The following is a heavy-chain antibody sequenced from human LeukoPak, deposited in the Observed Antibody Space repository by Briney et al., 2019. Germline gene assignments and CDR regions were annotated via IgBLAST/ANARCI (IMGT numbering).Heavy chain of an antibody. Sequence: SETLSLTCTVSGGSISSHYWSWIRQPAGKGLEWIGRIYISGSTNYSPSLKSRVTMSVDTSKNQFSLKLSSVTAADTAIYYCARSSSWPDFDYWGQRTLVTLSS. J-gene: IGHJ4*02. CDR3: ARSSSWPDFDY. CDR1: GGSISSHY. CDR2: IYISGST. D-gene: IGHD6-13*01. V-gene: IGHV4-4*07.